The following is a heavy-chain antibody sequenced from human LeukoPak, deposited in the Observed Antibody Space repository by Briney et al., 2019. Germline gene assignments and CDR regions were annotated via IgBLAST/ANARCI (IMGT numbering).Heavy chain of an antibody. CDR2: IYYSGST. Sequence: SETLSLTCTVSGGSISSYYWRWIRQPPGRGLEWIGYIYYSGSTNYNPSLKSRVTISVDTSKNQFSLKLSSVTAADTAVYYCVRDLGLGFDYWGQGTLVTVSS. D-gene: IGHD3/OR15-3a*01. J-gene: IGHJ4*02. CDR3: VRDLGLGFDY. V-gene: IGHV4-59*01. CDR1: GGSISSYY.